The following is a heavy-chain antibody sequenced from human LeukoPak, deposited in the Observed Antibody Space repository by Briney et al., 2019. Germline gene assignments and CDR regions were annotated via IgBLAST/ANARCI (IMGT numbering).Heavy chain of an antibody. CDR2: ISYDGSYK. Sequence: PGGSLRLSCAASEFTFISYVVHWVRQAPGKGLEWVALISYDGSYKYYADSVKGRFAISRDNSKNTLYLQMKSLRTEDTAVYYCARERGYSGYDSREYNYFDYWGQGTLVTVSS. V-gene: IGHV3-30*09. J-gene: IGHJ4*02. CDR3: ARERGYSGYDSREYNYFDY. D-gene: IGHD5-12*01. CDR1: EFTFISYV.